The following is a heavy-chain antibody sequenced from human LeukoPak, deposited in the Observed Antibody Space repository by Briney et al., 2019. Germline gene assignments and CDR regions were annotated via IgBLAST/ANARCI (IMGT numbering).Heavy chain of an antibody. CDR2: RNPADSDT. CDR3: ARRAGGVATIYYYYGMDV. J-gene: IGHJ6*02. V-gene: IGHV5-51*01. Sequence: GESLKISCKGSGYSFTSYWIGWVRQMPGKGLEWMGLRNPADSDTRYSPAFQGQVTISVDKSISTAYLQWSSLKASDTAMYYCARRAGGVATIYYYYGMDVWGQGTTVTVSS. D-gene: IGHD5-12*01. CDR1: GYSFTSYW.